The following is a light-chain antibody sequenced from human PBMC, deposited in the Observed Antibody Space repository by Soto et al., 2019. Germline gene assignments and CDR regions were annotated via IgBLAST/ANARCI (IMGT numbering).Light chain of an antibody. Sequence: DIVMTQSPDSLAVSLGERATINCKSSQSVLFSSNNKNYLAWYQQKPGQPPKLLIYWASTRESGVPDRFSGTGSGPDFTLTISSLQAEDVAVYHCQQYYSTPSPTFGGGTEVEIK. J-gene: IGKJ4*01. CDR3: QQYYSTPSPT. CDR1: QSVLFSSNNKNY. V-gene: IGKV4-1*01. CDR2: WAS.